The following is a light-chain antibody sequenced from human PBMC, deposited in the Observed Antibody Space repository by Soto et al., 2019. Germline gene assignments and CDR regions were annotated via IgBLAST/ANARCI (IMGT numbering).Light chain of an antibody. CDR2: EVS. CDR1: NSDVGIYYF. CDR3: ISYTSDDVRYV. J-gene: IGLJ1*01. Sequence: QSVLTQPASVSGTPGQSITISCTGSNSDVGIYYFVSWYQHHPGRAPKLIISEVSDRPSGVSNRFSGSRSGNTASLTISALQSEDEADYYCISYTSDDVRYVFGTGTKVTVL. V-gene: IGLV2-14*01.